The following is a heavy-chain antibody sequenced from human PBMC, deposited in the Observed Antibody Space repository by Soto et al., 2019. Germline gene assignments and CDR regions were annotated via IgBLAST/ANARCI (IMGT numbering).Heavy chain of an antibody. CDR1: DGSFSGYY. J-gene: IGHJ5*02. V-gene: IGHV4-34*01. D-gene: IGHD6-25*01. CDR2: INHSGST. CDR3: ARRSAAGP. Sequence: QVQLQQWGAGLLKPSETLSLTCAVYDGSFSGYYWSWIRQPPGKGLEWIGEINHSGSTNYNPSLXSXVXXSVDTSKTQLSLKLSSVTAADTAVYYCARRSAAGPWGQGTLVTVSS.